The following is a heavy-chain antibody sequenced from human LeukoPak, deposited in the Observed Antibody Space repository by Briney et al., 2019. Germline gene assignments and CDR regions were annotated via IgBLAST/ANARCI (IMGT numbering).Heavy chain of an antibody. CDR3: AKDGIEQWLPGGWFDP. CDR2: ISGSGGST. Sequence: PGGSLRLSCAASGFTFSSYAMSWVRQAPGKGLEWVSAISGSGGSTYYADSVKGRFTISRDNSKNTLYLQMNSLRAEDTAVYYCAKDGIEQWLPGGWFDPWGQGTLVTVSS. CDR1: GFTFSSYA. V-gene: IGHV3-23*01. J-gene: IGHJ5*02. D-gene: IGHD6-19*01.